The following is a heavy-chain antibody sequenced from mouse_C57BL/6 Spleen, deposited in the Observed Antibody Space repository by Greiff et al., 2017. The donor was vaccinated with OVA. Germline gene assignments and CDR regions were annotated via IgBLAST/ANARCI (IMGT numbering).Heavy chain of an antibody. J-gene: IGHJ4*01. CDR2: IYPRSGNT. Sequence: QVQLQQPGAELARPGASVKLSCKASGYTFTSYGISWVKQRTGQGLEWIGEIYPRSGNTYYNEKFKGKATLTADKSSSTAYMELRSLTSEDSAVYFCARGDVGYAMDYWGQGTSVTVSS. D-gene: IGHD3-3*01. CDR1: GYTFTSYG. CDR3: ARGDVGYAMDY. V-gene: IGHV1-81*01.